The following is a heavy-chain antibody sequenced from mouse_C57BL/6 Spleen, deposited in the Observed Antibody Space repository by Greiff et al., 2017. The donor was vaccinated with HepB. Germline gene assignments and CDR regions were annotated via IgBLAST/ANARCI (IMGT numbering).Heavy chain of an antibody. CDR2: IGPGSGST. CDR1: GYTFTDYY. V-gene: IGHV1-77*01. D-gene: IGHD1-1*01. Sequence: QVQLQQSGAELVKPGASVKISCKASGYTFTDYYINWVKQRPGQGLEWIGKIGPGSGSTYYNEKFKGKATLTADKSSSTAYMQLSSLTSEDSAVYFCARRRRIYGSSSYYAMDYWGQGTSVTVSS. CDR3: ARRRRIYGSSSYYAMDY. J-gene: IGHJ4*01.